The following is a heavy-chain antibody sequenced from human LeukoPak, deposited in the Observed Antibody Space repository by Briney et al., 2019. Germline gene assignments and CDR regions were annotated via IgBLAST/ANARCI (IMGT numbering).Heavy chain of an antibody. V-gene: IGHV3-33*01. Sequence: GRSLRLSCAASGFTFSSYAMHWVRQAPGKGLEWVAVIWYDGSNRYYADSVKGRFTISRDNSKNTLYPQMNGLRAEDTAVYYCARDRVVVAATEGYYFDYWGQGTLVTVSS. CDR1: GFTFSSYA. CDR3: ARDRVVVAATEGYYFDY. J-gene: IGHJ4*02. D-gene: IGHD2-15*01. CDR2: IWYDGSNR.